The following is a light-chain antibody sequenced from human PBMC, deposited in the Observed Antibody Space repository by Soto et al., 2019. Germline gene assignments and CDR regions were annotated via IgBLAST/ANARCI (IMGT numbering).Light chain of an antibody. J-gene: IGKJ2*01. V-gene: IGKV1-5*01. CDR1: QSISSW. Sequence: DIQMTQSPSTLSASVGDRVTITCRASQSISSWLAWYQQKPGKAPKLLIYDASSLESGVPSRFSGSGSGTEFTLTISSLQTDDFATYSCQQYNSYPYTFGQGTKLEIK. CDR3: QQYNSYPYT. CDR2: DAS.